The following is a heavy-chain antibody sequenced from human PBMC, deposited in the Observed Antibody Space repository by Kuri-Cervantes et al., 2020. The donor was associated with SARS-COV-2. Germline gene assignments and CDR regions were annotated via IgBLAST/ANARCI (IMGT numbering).Heavy chain of an antibody. J-gene: IGHJ6*03. D-gene: IGHD6-19*01. CDR1: VFRVSVYP. CDR2: IWYDGSNK. CDR3: ARDLVVSSGWDYYMDV. Sequence: GESLKISCEASVFRVSVYPIHCVRQAPGKGLEWVAVIWYDGSNKYYADSVKGRFTISRDNSKNTLYLQMNSLRAEDTAVYYCARDLVVSSGWDYYMDVWGKGTTVTVSS. V-gene: IGHV3-33*08.